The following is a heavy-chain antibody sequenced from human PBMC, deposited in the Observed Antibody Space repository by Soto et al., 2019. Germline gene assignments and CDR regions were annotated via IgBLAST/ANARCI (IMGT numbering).Heavy chain of an antibody. CDR1: GGSFSGYY. Sequence: SETLSLTCAVYGGSFSGYYWSWIRQPPGKGLEWIGEINHSGSTNYNPSLKSRVTISVDTSKNQFSLKLSSVTAADTAVYYCARGPYSSSSERYYYYYGMDVWGQGTTVTVSS. CDR3: ARGPYSSSSERYYYYYGMDV. V-gene: IGHV4-34*01. CDR2: INHSGST. J-gene: IGHJ6*02. D-gene: IGHD6-13*01.